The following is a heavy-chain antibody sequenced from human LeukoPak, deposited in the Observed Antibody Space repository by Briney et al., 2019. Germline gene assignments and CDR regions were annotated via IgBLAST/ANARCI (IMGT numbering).Heavy chain of an antibody. V-gene: IGHV4-59*01. CDR3: ARANGAYKSFDN. CDR2: IYYSGST. Sequence: SETLSLTCAVYGGSFSGYYWSWIRQPPGKGLQWIGYIYYSGSTNYNPSLKSRVTISVDTSKNQFSLKLSSVTAADTAVYYCARANGAYKSFDNWGQGTRVTVSS. J-gene: IGHJ4*02. D-gene: IGHD4-17*01. CDR1: GGSFSGYY.